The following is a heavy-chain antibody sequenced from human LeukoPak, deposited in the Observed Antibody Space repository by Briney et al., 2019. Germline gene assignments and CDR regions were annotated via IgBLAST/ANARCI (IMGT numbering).Heavy chain of an antibody. CDR3: ARSKSVTYGFDY. CDR2: ILTVLGTT. CDR1: GDSFKNYA. V-gene: IGHV1-69*05. D-gene: IGHD4-17*01. J-gene: IGHJ4*02. Sequence: ASVKVSCKASGDSFKNYAVSWLRQAPGQGFEWMGGILTVLGTTNYEQKFQDRLTITTDESTTTAYMELNSLTSDDTAVYYCARSKSVTYGFDYWGQGTLVIVSS.